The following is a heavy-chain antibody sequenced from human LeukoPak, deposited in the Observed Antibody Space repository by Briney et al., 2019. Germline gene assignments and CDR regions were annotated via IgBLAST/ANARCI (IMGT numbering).Heavy chain of an antibody. CDR1: GFTFSSYG. V-gene: IGHV3-30*02. CDR2: IRYDGSNK. D-gene: IGHD1-26*01. CDR3: AKDRKWELVCYFDY. J-gene: IGHJ4*02. Sequence: PGGSLRLSCAASGFTFSSYGMHWVRQAPGKGLEWVAFIRYDGSNKYYADSVKGRFTISRDNSKNTLYLQMNSLRAEDTAVYYCAKDRKWELVCYFDYWGQGTLVTASS.